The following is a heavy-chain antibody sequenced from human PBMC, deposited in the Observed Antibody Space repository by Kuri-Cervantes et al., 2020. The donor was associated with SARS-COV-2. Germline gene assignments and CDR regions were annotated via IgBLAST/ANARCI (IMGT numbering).Heavy chain of an antibody. CDR2: TSWNSGSI. V-gene: IGHV3-9*03. D-gene: IGHD1-7*01. J-gene: IGHJ3*02. CDR1: GFTFDDYA. CDR3: AKGGYNWNYDAFDI. Sequence: GGSLRLSCAASGFTFDDYAMHWVRQAPGKGLEWVSGTSWNSGSIGYADSVKGRFTISRDNAKNSLYLQMNSLRAEDMALYYCAKGGYNWNYDAFDIWGQGTMVTVSS.